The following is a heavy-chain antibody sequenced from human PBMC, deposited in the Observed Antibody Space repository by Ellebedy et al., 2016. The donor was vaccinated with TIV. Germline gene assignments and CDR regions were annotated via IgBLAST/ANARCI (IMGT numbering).Heavy chain of an antibody. V-gene: IGHV3-30*03. CDR1: VFTFRSSG. CDR3: ARDPYNWNYVGWFDP. D-gene: IGHD1-7*01. CDR2: ISEDGDDK. Sequence: PGGSLRLSCAASVFTFRSSGFHRVRQAPGTGLEWVTLISEDGDDKYYADSVKGRFTIPRDNSKNTLYLQMNSLRAEDTAVYYCARDPYNWNYVGWFDPWGQGTLVTVSS. J-gene: IGHJ5*02.